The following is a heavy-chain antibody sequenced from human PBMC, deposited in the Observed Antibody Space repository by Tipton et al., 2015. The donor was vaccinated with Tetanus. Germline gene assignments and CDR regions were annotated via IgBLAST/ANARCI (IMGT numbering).Heavy chain of an antibody. D-gene: IGHD1-26*01. CDR1: GYTFTSYG. J-gene: IGHJ4*02. CDR2: ISTYNGNT. V-gene: IGHV1-18*01. CDR3: ARGGSLFDY. Sequence: QSGAEVKKPGASVKVSCKASGYTFTSYGISWARQAPGQGLEWMGWISTYNGNTNYVQKFQGGVTMTTDTSTNTAYMELRSLRSDAAALYDCARGGSLFDYWGQGTLVTVSS.